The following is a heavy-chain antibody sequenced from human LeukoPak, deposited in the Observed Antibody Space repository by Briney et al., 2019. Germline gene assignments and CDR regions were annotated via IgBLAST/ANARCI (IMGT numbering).Heavy chain of an antibody. D-gene: IGHD3-22*01. CDR1: GFTFDDYA. J-gene: IGHJ3*02. CDR2: ISWNSGSI. V-gene: IGHV3-9*01. CDR3: AKESLFDSNFDSAFDI. Sequence: GGSLRLSCAASGFTFDDYAMHWVRQAPGKGLEWVPGISWNSGSIGYADSVKGRFTISRDNAKNSLYLQMNSLRAEDTALYYCAKESLFDSNFDSAFDIWGQGTMVTVSS.